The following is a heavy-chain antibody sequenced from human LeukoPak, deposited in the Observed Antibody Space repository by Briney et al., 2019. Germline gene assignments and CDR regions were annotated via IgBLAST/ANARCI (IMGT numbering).Heavy chain of an antibody. J-gene: IGHJ3*02. CDR2: INPDGNEK. D-gene: IGHD6-19*01. CDR3: ARDQQWLALHDAFDI. Sequence: GGSLRLSCAASGFTFSNAWMNWVRQAPGKGLEWVANINPDGNEKYYVDSVKGRFTLSRDNAKNSLYLQMNSLRVEDTAVYFCARDQQWLALHDAFDIWGQGTMVTVSS. V-gene: IGHV3-7*01. CDR1: GFTFSNAW.